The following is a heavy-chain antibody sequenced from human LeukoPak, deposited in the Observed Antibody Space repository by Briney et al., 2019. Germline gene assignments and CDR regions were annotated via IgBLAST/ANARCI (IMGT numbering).Heavy chain of an antibody. D-gene: IGHD3-10*01. J-gene: IGHJ4*02. V-gene: IGHV3-74*03. CDR2: INRDGSTT. CDR3: ARDKKSGESSEIDY. Sequence: GGSLRLSCAASGFTFSNYWVHWVRQAPGKGLVWVSRINRDGSTTKYADSVKGRFTVSRGNAKNTLNLQMNSLRAEDTAVYYCARDKKSGESSEIDYWGQGTLVTVSS. CDR1: GFTFSNYW.